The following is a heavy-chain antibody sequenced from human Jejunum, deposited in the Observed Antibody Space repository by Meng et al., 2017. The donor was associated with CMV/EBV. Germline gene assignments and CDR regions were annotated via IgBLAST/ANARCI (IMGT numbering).Heavy chain of an antibody. CDR3: TTGGYDVWSSFYTGYYFDY. J-gene: IGHJ4*02. V-gene: IGHV3-15*01. CDR2: IKRKSDGGTR. D-gene: IGHD3-3*01. CDR1: W. Sequence: WMNEGRKAPGKWLEWVGRIKRKSDGGTRDYAAPVKGRFTISRDDSKNTLYLQMNGLETEDTAVYYCTTGGYDVWSSFYTGYYFDYWGQGTPVTVSS.